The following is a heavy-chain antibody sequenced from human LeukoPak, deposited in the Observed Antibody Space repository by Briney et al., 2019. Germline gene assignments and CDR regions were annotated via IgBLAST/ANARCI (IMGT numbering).Heavy chain of an antibody. CDR3: ARDGVGYFDY. V-gene: IGHV7-4-1*02. J-gene: IGHJ4*02. CDR2: INTNTGNP. D-gene: IGHD3-3*01. CDR1: GYTFTRYA. Sequence: RASVKVSCKTSGYTFTRYAMNWVRQAPGQGLEWMGWINTNTGNPTYAQGFTGRFVFSLDTSVSTAYLQISSLKAEDTAVYYCARDGVGYFDYWGQGTLVTVSS.